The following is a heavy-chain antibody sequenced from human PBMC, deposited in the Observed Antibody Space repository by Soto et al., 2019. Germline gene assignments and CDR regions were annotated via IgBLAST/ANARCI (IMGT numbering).Heavy chain of an antibody. CDR1: GGSISSGDYY. Sequence: SETLSLTCTVSGGSISSGDYYWSWIRQPPGKGLEWIGYIYYSGSTYYNPSLKSRVTISVDTSKNQFSLKLSSVTAADTAAYYCARIDSSGYYYLDAFDIWGQGTMVTVSS. CDR3: ARIDSSGYYYLDAFDI. J-gene: IGHJ3*02. D-gene: IGHD3-22*01. V-gene: IGHV4-30-4*01. CDR2: IYYSGST.